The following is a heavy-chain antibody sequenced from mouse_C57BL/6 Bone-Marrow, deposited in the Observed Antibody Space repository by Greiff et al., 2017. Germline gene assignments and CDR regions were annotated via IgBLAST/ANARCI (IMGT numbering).Heavy chain of an antibody. CDR3: ARGLLLRFYAMDY. CDR1: GYTFTSYW. Sequence: QVQLQQPGAELVKPGASVKLSCKASGYTFTSYWMHWVKQRPGQGLEWIGMIHPNSGSTNYNEKFKSKDTLTVDKSSITAYMQLSSLTSEDSAVYYCARGLLLRFYAMDYWGQGTSVTVSS. D-gene: IGHD1-1*01. CDR2: IHPNSGST. V-gene: IGHV1-64*01. J-gene: IGHJ4*01.